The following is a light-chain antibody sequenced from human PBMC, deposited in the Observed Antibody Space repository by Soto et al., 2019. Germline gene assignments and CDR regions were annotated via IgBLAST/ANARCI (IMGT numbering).Light chain of an antibody. Sequence: EIVLTQSPGTLSLSPGERATLSCRASQSFNSIYLAWYQQKPGQAPRLLIYGASSRATGIPDRFSGSGSGKDFTLKIRPLEPEDFAVYYCHQYDSWTFGQGTKVVIK. J-gene: IGKJ1*01. CDR3: HQYDSWT. CDR1: QSFNSIY. CDR2: GAS. V-gene: IGKV3-20*01.